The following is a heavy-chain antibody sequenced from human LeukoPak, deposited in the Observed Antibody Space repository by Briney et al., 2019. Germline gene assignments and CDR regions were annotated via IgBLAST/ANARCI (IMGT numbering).Heavy chain of an antibody. D-gene: IGHD6-19*01. CDR3: AKKSYSSGRL. CDR1: GFTFSNYA. Sequence: GGSLRLSCVASGFTFSNYAMHWVRQAQGLEWVALIRFDGSIKYYGDSVKGRFTISRDNSKNTVYLQMNSLRGDDTGVYYCAKKSYSSGRLGGQGTLVTVSS. V-gene: IGHV3-30*02. CDR2: IRFDGSIK. J-gene: IGHJ4*02.